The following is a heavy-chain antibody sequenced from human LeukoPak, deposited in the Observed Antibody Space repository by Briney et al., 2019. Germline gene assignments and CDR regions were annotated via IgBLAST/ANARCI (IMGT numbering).Heavy chain of an antibody. CDR3: AEDRYGSGSDTP. Sequence: PGGSLRLSCAASAFTFSRYGMHWVRQAPGKGLEWVALIRSDGNNKYYADSVKGRFTISRDNSKNTLSLQMNSLRTEDTAVYYCAEDRYGSGSDTPWGQGTLVTVSS. V-gene: IGHV3-30*02. D-gene: IGHD3-10*01. J-gene: IGHJ5*02. CDR1: AFTFSRYG. CDR2: IRSDGNNK.